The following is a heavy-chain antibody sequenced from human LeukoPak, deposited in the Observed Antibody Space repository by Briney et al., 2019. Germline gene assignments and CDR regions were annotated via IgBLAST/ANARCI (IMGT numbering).Heavy chain of an antibody. CDR3: ARGKVDS. Sequence: ASVKVSCKASGYTFTGYYMHWVRQAPGQGLEWMGWINPNSGGTNYVQKFQGRVTMTRDTSINTAYMELSSLRSDDTAIYYCARGKVDSWGQGTLVTVSA. CDR1: GYTFTGYY. J-gene: IGHJ4*02. V-gene: IGHV1-2*02. CDR2: INPNSGGT.